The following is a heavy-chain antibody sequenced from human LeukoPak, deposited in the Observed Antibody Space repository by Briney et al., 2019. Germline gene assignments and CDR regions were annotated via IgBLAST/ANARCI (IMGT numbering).Heavy chain of an antibody. CDR1: GFTFSSYW. CDR2: INSDGSST. V-gene: IGHV3-74*01. D-gene: IGHD3-3*01. Sequence: GGSLRLSCAASGFTFSSYWMHWVRQAPGKGLVWVSRINSDGSSTSYADSVKGRFTISRDNAKNTLYLQMNSLRAEDTAVYYCARTLTYYDFWSGYYRSYFDYWGQGTLVTVSS. CDR3: ARTLTYYDFWSGYYRSYFDY. J-gene: IGHJ4*02.